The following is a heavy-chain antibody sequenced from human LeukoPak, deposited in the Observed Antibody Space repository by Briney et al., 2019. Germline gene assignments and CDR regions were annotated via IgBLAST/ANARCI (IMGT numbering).Heavy chain of an antibody. Sequence: GGSLRLSCAASGFTLSSYSMNWVRQAPGKGLEWVSSISSSSSYIYYADSLKGRFTISRDNAKNSLYLQMSSLRAEDTAVYYCAFGSWYSGYWGQGTLVTVSS. CDR1: GFTLSSYS. V-gene: IGHV3-21*01. D-gene: IGHD6-13*01. CDR3: AFGSWYSGY. CDR2: ISSSSSYI. J-gene: IGHJ4*02.